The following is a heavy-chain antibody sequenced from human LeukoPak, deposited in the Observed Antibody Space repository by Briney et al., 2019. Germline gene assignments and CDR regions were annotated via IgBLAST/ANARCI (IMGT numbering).Heavy chain of an antibody. J-gene: IGHJ4*02. CDR3: ARQGELLSPIAY. V-gene: IGHV4-39*01. Sequence: WIRQPPGKGLEWIGSIYYSGSTFYNPSLKSRVTISVDTSKNQFSLKLSSVTAADTAVYYCARQGELLSPIAYWGQGTLVTVSS. D-gene: IGHD1-26*01. CDR2: IYYSGST.